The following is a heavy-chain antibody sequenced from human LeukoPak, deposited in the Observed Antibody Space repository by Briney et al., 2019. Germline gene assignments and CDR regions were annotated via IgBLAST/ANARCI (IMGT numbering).Heavy chain of an antibody. CDR3: TTEGCTYGNHGLDI. CDR1: GFTFNNAW. CDR2: IKRKSDGGTT. D-gene: IGHD3-10*01. J-gene: IGHJ3*02. Sequence: PGGSLRLSCAASGFTFNNAWMSWVRQAPGKGLEWVGHIKRKSDGGTTDYAAPVKGRFTISRDDSKNTLYVQMNNLEIEDTAVYYCTTEGCTYGNHGLDIWGQGTMVTVSS. V-gene: IGHV3-15*01.